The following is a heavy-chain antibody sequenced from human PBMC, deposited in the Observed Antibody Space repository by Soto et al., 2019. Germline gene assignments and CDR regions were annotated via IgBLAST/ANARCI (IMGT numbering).Heavy chain of an antibody. CDR3: VKDREEDTAMVILVGTGDFDY. CDR1: GFTFSSYA. J-gene: IGHJ4*02. CDR2: ISSNGGST. V-gene: IGHV3-64D*08. Sequence: PGGSLRLSCSASGFTFSSYAMHWVRQAPGKGLEYVPAISSNGGSTYYADSVKGRFTISRDNSKNTLYLQMSSLRAEDTAVYYCVKDREEDTAMVILVGTGDFDYWGQGTLVTVSS. D-gene: IGHD5-18*01.